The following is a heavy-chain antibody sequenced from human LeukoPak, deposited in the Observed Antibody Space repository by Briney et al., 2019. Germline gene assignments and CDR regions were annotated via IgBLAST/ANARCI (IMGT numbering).Heavy chain of an antibody. CDR1: GGSISSGGYY. V-gene: IGHV4-30-2*01. Sequence: SQTLSLTCTVSGGSISSGGYYWSWIRQPPGKGLEWIGYIYHSGSTYYNPSLKSRVTISVDRSKNQFSLKLSSVTAADTAVYYCAREVTTVTKIDYWGQGTLVTVSS. CDR3: AREVTTVTKIDY. J-gene: IGHJ4*02. CDR2: IYHSGST. D-gene: IGHD4-11*01.